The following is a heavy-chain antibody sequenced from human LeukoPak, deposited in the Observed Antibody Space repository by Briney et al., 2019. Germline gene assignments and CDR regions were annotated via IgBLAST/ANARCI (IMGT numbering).Heavy chain of an antibody. CDR2: IYYSGST. CDR1: GGSISSSSYY. D-gene: IGHD1-20*01. V-gene: IGHV4-39*01. J-gene: IGHJ4*02. CDR3: ARITVGWGRFDY. Sequence: SETLSLTCTVSGGSISSSSYYWGWIRQPPGKGLEWIGSIYYSGSTYYNPSLKSRVTISVDTSKNQFSLKLSSVTAADTAVYYCARITVGWGRFDYWGQGTLVTVSS.